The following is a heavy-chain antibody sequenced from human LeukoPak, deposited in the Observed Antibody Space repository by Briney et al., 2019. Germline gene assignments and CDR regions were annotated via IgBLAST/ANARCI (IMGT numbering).Heavy chain of an antibody. CDR3: ARGRPPLYSNYIYYYGMEV. D-gene: IGHD4-11*01. CDR1: GFTFSSYG. J-gene: IGHJ6*02. CDR2: IWYDGSNK. V-gene: IGHV3-33*01. Sequence: TGGSLRLSCAASGFTFSSYGMHWVRQAPGKGLEWVAVIWYDGSNKYYADSVKGRFTISRDNSKNTLYLQMNSLRAEDTAVYYCARGRPPLYSNYIYYYGMEVWGQGTTVTVSS.